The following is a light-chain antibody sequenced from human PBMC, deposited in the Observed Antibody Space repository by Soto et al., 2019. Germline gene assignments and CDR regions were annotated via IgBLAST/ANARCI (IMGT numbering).Light chain of an antibody. CDR2: KAS. J-gene: IGKJ1*01. CDR3: QHYHSYSRT. Sequence: DIQMTQSPSTLSASIGDRVAITCRASDNIGPWVAWYQQKPGKAPKLLFYKASTLETGAPSRFAGSGSGTGFILTITRLQPDDFATYYCQHYHSYSRTFGQGTKVEV. CDR1: DNIGPW. V-gene: IGKV1-5*03.